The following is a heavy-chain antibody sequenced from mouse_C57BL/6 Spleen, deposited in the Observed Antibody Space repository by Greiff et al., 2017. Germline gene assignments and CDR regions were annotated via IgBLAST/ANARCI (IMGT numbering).Heavy chain of an antibody. CDR3: ARREGYYGNYDYAMDY. CDR1: GYTFTSYW. J-gene: IGHJ4*01. CDR2: IHPNSGST. V-gene: IGHV1-64*01. D-gene: IGHD2-1*01. Sequence: QVQLQQPGAELVKPGASVKLSCKASGYTFTSYWMHWVKQRPGQGLEWIGMIHPNSGSTNYNEKFKSKATLTVDKSSSTAYMQHSSLTSEDSAVYYCARREGYYGNYDYAMDYWGQGTSVTVSS.